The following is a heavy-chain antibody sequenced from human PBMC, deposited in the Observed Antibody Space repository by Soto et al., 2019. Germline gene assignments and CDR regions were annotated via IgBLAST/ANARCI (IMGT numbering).Heavy chain of an antibody. Sequence: GGSLRLSCAASGFTFSSYGMHWVRQAPGKGLEWAAVIWYDGSNKYYADSVKGRFTISRDNSKNTLYLQMNSLRAEDTAVYYCARDPNDGMDVWGQGTPVTVSS. CDR1: GFTFSSYG. CDR3: ARDPNDGMDV. J-gene: IGHJ6*02. CDR2: IWYDGSNK. V-gene: IGHV3-33*01.